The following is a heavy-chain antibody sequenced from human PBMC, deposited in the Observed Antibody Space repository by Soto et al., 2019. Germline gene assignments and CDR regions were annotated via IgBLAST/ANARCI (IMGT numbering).Heavy chain of an antibody. CDR3: ARDPMVRGAKPNIFDY. D-gene: IGHD3-10*01. V-gene: IGHV4-4*07. CDR1: GGSISSYY. J-gene: IGHJ4*02. CDR2: IYTSGST. Sequence: PSETLSLTCTVSGGSISSYYWSCIRQPAGKGLEWIGRIYTSGSTNYNPSLKSRVTMSVDTSKNQFSLKLSSVTAADTAVYYCARDPMVRGAKPNIFDYWGQGTLVTVSS.